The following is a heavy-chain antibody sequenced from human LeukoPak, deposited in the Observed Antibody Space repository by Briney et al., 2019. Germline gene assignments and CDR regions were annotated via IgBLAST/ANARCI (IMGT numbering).Heavy chain of an antibody. J-gene: IGHJ4*02. Sequence: GGSLRLSCAASGFTFSDYYMSWIRQAPGKGLEWVSYISSSGSTIYYADSVKGRFTISRDNAKNSLYLQMNSLRAEDTAVYYCARSARVYDSSGYYRVTYFDYWGQGTQVTVSS. CDR1: GFTFSDYY. D-gene: IGHD3-22*01. CDR2: ISSSGSTI. V-gene: IGHV3-11*01. CDR3: ARSARVYDSSGYYRVTYFDY.